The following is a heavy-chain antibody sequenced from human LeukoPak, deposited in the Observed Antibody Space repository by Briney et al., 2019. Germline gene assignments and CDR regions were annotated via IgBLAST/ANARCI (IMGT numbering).Heavy chain of an antibody. J-gene: IGHJ1*01. D-gene: IGHD3-3*01. CDR3: AKHIYGVVSIQQ. V-gene: IGHV3-48*01. CDR2: ISSSSAI. CDR1: GFTFSSYS. Sequence: GGSQRLSCAASGFTFSSYSMNWVRQAPGKGLEWVSYISSSSAIYYADSAKGRFTISRDNAKNSLYLQMNSLRAEDTAVYYCAKHIYGVVSIQQWGQGTLVTVSS.